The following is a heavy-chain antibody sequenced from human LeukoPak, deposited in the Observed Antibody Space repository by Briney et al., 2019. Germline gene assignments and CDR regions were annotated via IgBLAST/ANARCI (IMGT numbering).Heavy chain of an antibody. J-gene: IGHJ4*02. V-gene: IGHV3-30*18. CDR3: AKAGGPRAYYFDY. CDR2: ISYDGSNK. Sequence: GRSLRLSCAASGFTFSSYGMRWVRQAPGKGLEWVAVISYDGSNKYYADSVKGRFTISRDNSKNTLYLQMNSLRAEDTAVYYCAKAGGPRAYYFDYWGQGTLVTVSS. CDR1: GFTFSSYG. D-gene: IGHD6-25*01.